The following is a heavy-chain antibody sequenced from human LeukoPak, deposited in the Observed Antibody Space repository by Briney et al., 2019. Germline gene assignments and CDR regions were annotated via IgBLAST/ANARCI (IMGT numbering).Heavy chain of an antibody. V-gene: IGHV3-23*01. J-gene: IGHJ4*02. CDR3: ARDDFWSGYSLLDY. CDR2: ISGSGGST. Sequence: PGGSLRLSCEVSGFTFSSYAMSWVRQAPGKGLEWVSAISGSGGSTYYADSVKGRFTISRDNSKNTLYLQMNSPRAEDTAVYYCARDDFWSGYSLLDYWGQGTLVTVSS. D-gene: IGHD3-3*01. CDR1: GFTFSSYA.